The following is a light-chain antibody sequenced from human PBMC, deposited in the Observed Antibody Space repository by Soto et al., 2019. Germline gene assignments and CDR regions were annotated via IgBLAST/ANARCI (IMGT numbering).Light chain of an antibody. Sequence: QSALTQPASVSGSPGQSITISCTGTSSDVDYNYVSWYQQHPGKAPKLMIYDVSNRPSGISNRFSGSKSGNTASLIISGLQAEDEADYYCSSYTSSIPRVFGTGTKFTVL. V-gene: IGLV2-14*01. CDR1: SSDVDYNY. J-gene: IGLJ1*01. CDR3: SSYTSSIPRV. CDR2: DVS.